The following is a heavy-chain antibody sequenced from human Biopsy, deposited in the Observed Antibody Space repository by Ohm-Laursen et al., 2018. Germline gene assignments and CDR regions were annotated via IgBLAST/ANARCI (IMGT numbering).Heavy chain of an antibody. Sequence: SLRLSCAASGFTFSDYYMSWIRQAPGKRLEWVAVIWYDGRNQYYADFVKGRFTISRDNSKNTLYLQMNSLRAEDTAVYFCAREIYPTTIYRPVDSWGQGTLVTVSS. CDR3: AREIYPTTIYRPVDS. D-gene: IGHD3-3*01. J-gene: IGHJ5*01. CDR1: GFTFSDYY. CDR2: IWYDGRNQ. V-gene: IGHV3-33*08.